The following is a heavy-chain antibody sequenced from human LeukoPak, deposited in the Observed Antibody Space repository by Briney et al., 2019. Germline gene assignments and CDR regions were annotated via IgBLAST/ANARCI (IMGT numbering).Heavy chain of an antibody. J-gene: IGHJ3*02. Sequence: GRSLRLSCAASGFTFGSHGMHWVRHAPGKWREWVAVIWYDGSNKYCAHSVKGRFTISRDNSKNTLYLQMNSLRAEDTAVYYCARDELDAVDIWGQGTMVTVSS. V-gene: IGHV3-33*01. CDR3: ARDELDAVDI. CDR1: GFTFGSHG. D-gene: IGHD1-7*01. CDR2: IWYDGSNK.